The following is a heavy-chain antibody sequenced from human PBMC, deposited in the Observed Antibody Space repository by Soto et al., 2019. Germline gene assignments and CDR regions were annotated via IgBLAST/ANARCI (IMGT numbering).Heavy chain of an antibody. V-gene: IGHV3-23*01. Sequence: EVQLLESGGGLVQPGGSLRLSCAASGFTFSSYAMWWVRQAPGKGLECVSAISGGGETTYYADSVKGRFTISRDNSKNTLYLPMNSRRAEDTAVYYCAFNSGSGSYYFDYWGQGTLVTVSS. CDR2: ISGGGETT. J-gene: IGHJ4*02. D-gene: IGHD3-10*01. CDR3: AFNSGSGSYYFDY. CDR1: GFTFSSYA.